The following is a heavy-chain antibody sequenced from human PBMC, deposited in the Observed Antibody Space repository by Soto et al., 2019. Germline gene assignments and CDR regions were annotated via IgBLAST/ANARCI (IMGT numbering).Heavy chain of an antibody. V-gene: IGHV1-69*13. CDR3: ARAYDFWSGYSNWFDP. D-gene: IGHD3-3*01. J-gene: IGHJ5*02. Sequence: ASVKVSCKASGYTFSSYAISWVRQAPGQGLEWMGGIIPIFGTANYAQKFQGRVTITADESTSTAYMELSSLRSEDTAVYYCARAYDFWSGYSNWFDPWGQGTLVTVSS. CDR2: IIPIFGTA. CDR1: GYTFSSYA.